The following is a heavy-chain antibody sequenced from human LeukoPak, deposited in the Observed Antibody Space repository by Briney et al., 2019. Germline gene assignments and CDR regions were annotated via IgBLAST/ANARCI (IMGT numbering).Heavy chain of an antibody. CDR1: GFTFSSYA. V-gene: IGHV3-30-3*01. CDR3: ARGGGGGAFDI. Sequence: GGSLRLSCAASGFTFSSYAMHWVRQAPGKGLEWVAVISYDGSNKYYADSVKGRFTISRDNSKNTLYLQMNSLRAEDTAVYYCARGGGGGAFDIWGQGTMVTASS. D-gene: IGHD3-16*01. J-gene: IGHJ3*02. CDR2: ISYDGSNK.